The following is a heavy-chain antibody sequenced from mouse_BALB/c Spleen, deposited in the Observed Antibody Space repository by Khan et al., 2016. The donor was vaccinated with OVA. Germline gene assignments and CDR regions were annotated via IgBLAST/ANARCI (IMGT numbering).Heavy chain of an antibody. D-gene: IGHD1-1*01. CDR2: IWSDGST. Sequence: QVQLKQSGPGLVAPSQSLSITCTISGFSLTNYGVHWVRQPPGKGLEWLVVIWSDGSTTYNSALKSRLTISKDNSKCQVFLKMHSLQTDDTAVYFCARQPYVHYNIMDYWGQGTAVPVSS. CDR3: ARQPYVHYNIMDY. V-gene: IGHV2-6-1*01. CDR1: GFSLTNYG. J-gene: IGHJ4*01.